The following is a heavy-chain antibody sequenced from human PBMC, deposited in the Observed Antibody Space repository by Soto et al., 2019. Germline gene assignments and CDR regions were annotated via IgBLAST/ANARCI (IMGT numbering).Heavy chain of an antibody. V-gene: IGHV3-11*05. Sequence: QVQLVESGGGLVRPGGSLRLSCAASGFTFSDYYMTWIRQAPGKGLEWVSYITGSSDYTNYADSVKGRFTTSTDNVKNSLYLQMNSMRAEDTAVYYCAREYYYGMDVWGQGTTVTVSS. CDR3: AREYYYGMDV. J-gene: IGHJ6*02. CDR2: ITGSSDYT. CDR1: GFTFSDYY.